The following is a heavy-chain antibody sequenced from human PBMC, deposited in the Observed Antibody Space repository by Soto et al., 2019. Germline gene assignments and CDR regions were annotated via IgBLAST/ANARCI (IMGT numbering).Heavy chain of an antibody. J-gene: IGHJ4*02. CDR2: IWYDASNK. CDR1: GFTCRTYV. CDR3: ARGRVDGGELDL. V-gene: IGHV3-33*01. Sequence: VQLVESGGGVVQPGRSLRLSCAASGFTCRTYVMYWVRQAPGKGLEWVAVIWYDASNKYYADSVKGRFTISRDNSENTLYLPMNILRAEDTAVYYCARGRVDGGELDLWGQGTLVTVSS. D-gene: IGHD1-26*01.